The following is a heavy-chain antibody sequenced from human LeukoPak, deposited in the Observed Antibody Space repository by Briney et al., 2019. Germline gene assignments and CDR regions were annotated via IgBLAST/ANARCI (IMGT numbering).Heavy chain of an antibody. CDR3: AKATGIAVNFYYGMDV. D-gene: IGHD6-19*01. V-gene: IGHV3-30*18. Sequence: PGRSLRLSCAASGFTFGSYGMHWVRQAPGKGLEWVAVISYDGSNKYYADSVKGRFTISRDNSKNTLYLQMNSLRAEDTAVYYCAKATGIAVNFYYGMDVWGKGTTVTVSS. CDR2: ISYDGSNK. CDR1: GFTFGSYG. J-gene: IGHJ6*04.